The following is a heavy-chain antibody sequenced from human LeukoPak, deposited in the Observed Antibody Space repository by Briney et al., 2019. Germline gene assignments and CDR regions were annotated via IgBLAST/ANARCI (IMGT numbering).Heavy chain of an antibody. V-gene: IGHV3-21*01. CDR3: ARGYCTNGVCYRPYYFDY. Sequence: GGSLRLSCAASGFTFSSYSMNWVRQAPGKGLEWVSSISSSSSYIYYADSVKGRFTISRDNAKNSLYLQMNSLRAVDTAVYYCARGYCTNGVCYRPYYFDYWGQGTLVTVSS. CDR1: GFTFSSYS. J-gene: IGHJ4*02. D-gene: IGHD2-8*01. CDR2: ISSSSSYI.